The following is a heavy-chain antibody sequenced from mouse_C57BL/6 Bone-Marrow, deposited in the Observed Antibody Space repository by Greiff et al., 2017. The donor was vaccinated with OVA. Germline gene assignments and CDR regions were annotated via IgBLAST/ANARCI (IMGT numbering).Heavy chain of an antibody. CDR1: GFTFSSYA. CDR2: ISDGGSYT. CDR3: ARGVITFAY. J-gene: IGHJ3*01. V-gene: IGHV5-4*03. D-gene: IGHD1-3*01. Sequence: EVKLMQSGAGLVRPGGSLKLSCAASGFTFSSYAMSWVRQTPEQGLEWVATISDGGSYTYYPDNVKGRFTISRDNAKNNLYLQMSQLKSEDTAMYYCARGVITFAYWGQGTLVTVSA.